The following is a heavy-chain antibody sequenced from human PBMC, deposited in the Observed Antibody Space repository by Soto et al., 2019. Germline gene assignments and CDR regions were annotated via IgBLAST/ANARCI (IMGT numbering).Heavy chain of an antibody. CDR1: GRSFTGYY. Sequence: PSGTLSLTCAVDGRSFTGYYWSWIRQPPGKGLEWIGEINHSGSTNYNPSLKSRVTISVDTSKNQFSLKLSSVTAADTAVYYCASGRGTYYYYYYGMDVWGQGTTVT. CDR3: ASGRGTYYYYYYGMDV. V-gene: IGHV4-34*01. J-gene: IGHJ6*02. D-gene: IGHD3-16*01. CDR2: INHSGST.